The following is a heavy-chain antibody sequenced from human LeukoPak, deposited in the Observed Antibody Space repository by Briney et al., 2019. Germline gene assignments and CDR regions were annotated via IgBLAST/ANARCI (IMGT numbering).Heavy chain of an antibody. CDR3: ARADPYSSGWSGGDWFDP. V-gene: IGHV4-59*01. D-gene: IGHD6-19*01. CDR1: GGSITSYH. CDR2: IYYSGST. J-gene: IGHJ5*02. Sequence: SETLSLTCTVSGGSITSYHYSWIRQPPGKGLEWIGYIYYSGSTNYNPSLKSRVTISVDTSKNQFSLKLSSVTAADTAVYYCARADPYSSGWSGGDWFDPWGQGTLVTVSS.